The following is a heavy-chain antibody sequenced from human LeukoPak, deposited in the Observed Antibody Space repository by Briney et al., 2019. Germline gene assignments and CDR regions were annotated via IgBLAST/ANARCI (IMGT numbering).Heavy chain of an antibody. D-gene: IGHD6-13*01. V-gene: IGHV4-31*03. CDR3: ARNLGGKPTQQVY. J-gene: IGHJ4*02. CDR2: IYYSGST. CDR1: GGSISSGGYY. Sequence: SETLSLTCTVSGGSISSGGYYWSWIRQHPGRGLEWIGYIYYSGSTYYNPSLKSRVTISVDTSKNQFSLKLSSVTAADTAVYYCARNLGGKPTQQVYWGQGTLVTVSP.